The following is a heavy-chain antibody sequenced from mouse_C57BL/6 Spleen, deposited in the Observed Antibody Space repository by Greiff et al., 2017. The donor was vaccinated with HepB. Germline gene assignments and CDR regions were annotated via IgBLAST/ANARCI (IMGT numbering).Heavy chain of an antibody. J-gene: IGHJ3*01. V-gene: IGHV1-9*01. CDR3: APLPEATGFAY. Sequence: VQLQQSGAELMKPGASVKLSCKATGYTFTGYWIEWVKQRPGHGLEWIGEILPGSGSTNYNEKFKGKATFTADTSSNTAYMQLSSLATEDSAIFFCAPLPEATGFAYWGQGTLVTVSA. D-gene: IGHD5-5*01. CDR2: ILPGSGST. CDR1: GYTFTGYW.